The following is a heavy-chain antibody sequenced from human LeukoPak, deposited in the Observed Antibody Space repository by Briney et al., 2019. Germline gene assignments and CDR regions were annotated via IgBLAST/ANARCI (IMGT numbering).Heavy chain of an antibody. D-gene: IGHD3-10*01. Sequence: PGRSLRLSCAASGFTFSSYGMHCVRQAPGKGLEWVSVIWCDGSNKYYADSVTGRLTISRDNSKNALYLQMNSLTAEDTAVYYCARAKWVVRGVIGYWGQGTLVTVSS. J-gene: IGHJ4*02. CDR2: IWCDGSNK. CDR3: ARAKWVVRGVIGY. CDR1: GFTFSSYG. V-gene: IGHV3-33*01.